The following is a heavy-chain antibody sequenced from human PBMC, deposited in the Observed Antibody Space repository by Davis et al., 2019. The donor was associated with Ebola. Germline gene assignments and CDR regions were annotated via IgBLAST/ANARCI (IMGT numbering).Heavy chain of an antibody. Sequence: GGSLRLSCAASGFTFSSYSMNWVRQAPGKGLEWVANIKQDGSEKYYVDSVKGRFTISRDNAKNSLYLQMNSLRAEDTAVYYCARGSYVFDYWGQGTLVSVSS. D-gene: IGHD3-10*02. CDR2: IKQDGSEK. CDR1: GFTFSSYS. V-gene: IGHV3-7*03. CDR3: ARGSYVFDY. J-gene: IGHJ4*02.